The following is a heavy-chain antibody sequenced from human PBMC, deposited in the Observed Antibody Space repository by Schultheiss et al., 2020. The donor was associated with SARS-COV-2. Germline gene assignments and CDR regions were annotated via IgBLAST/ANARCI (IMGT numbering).Heavy chain of an antibody. CDR2: MSPKSGNT. Sequence: ASVKVSCKASGYTFTSYDINWVRQAPGQGLEWMGWMSPKSGNTGYAQRFQGRVTMTRDTSISTAYMELSSLRSEDTAVYYCARARTYSSSGDWFDPWGQGTLVTVSS. CDR1: GYTFTSYD. J-gene: IGHJ5*02. CDR3: ARARTYSSSGDWFDP. V-gene: IGHV1-8*01. D-gene: IGHD6-6*01.